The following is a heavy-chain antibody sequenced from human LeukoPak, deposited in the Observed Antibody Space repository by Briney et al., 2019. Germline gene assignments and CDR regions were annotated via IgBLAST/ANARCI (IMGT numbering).Heavy chain of an antibody. Sequence: PSETLSLTCAVYGGSFSGYYWSWIRQSPGKGLEWIGEINHSGSTNYNPSLKSRVTISVDTSKNQFSLKVSSVTAADTAVYYCASTPPGYSYGYRTGDYWGQGTLVTVSS. CDR2: INHSGST. D-gene: IGHD5-18*01. V-gene: IGHV4-34*01. CDR3: ASTPPGYSYGYRTGDY. CDR1: GGSFSGYY. J-gene: IGHJ4*02.